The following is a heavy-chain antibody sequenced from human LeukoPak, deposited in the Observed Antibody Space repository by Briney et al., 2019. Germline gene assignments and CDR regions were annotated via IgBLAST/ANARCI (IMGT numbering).Heavy chain of an antibody. Sequence: SETLSLTCAVSGYSISSGYYWGWIRQPPGKGLEWIGSIYHSGSTYYNPSLKSRVTISVDTSKNQFSLKLRSVTAADTAVYYCAGGSGSSDYWGQGTLVTVSS. CDR3: AGGSGSSDY. V-gene: IGHV4-38-2*01. CDR2: IYHSGST. J-gene: IGHJ4*02. CDR1: GYSISSGYY. D-gene: IGHD1-26*01.